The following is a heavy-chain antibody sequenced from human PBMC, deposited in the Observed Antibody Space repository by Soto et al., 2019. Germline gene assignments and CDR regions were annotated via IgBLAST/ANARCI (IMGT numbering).Heavy chain of an antibody. V-gene: IGHV3-30*03. J-gene: IGHJ4*02. CDR2: ISYDGSNK. CDR1: GFTFSSYG. Sequence: PGGSLRLSCAASGFTFSSYGMHWVRQAPGKGLEWVAVISYDGSNKYYADSVKGRFTISRDNSKNTLYLQMNSLRAEDTAVYYCATKPDDIVVVVADPDYWGQVTMVTFSS. CDR3: ATKPDDIVVVVADPDY. D-gene: IGHD2-15*01.